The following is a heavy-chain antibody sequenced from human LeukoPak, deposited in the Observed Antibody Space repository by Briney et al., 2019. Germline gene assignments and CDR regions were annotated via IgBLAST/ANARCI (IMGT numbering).Heavy chain of an antibody. CDR2: ISSSSSTI. CDR3: ARDSPPDI. V-gene: IGHV3-48*01. CDR1: GFTFSTYS. Sequence: LGGSLRLSCAASGFTFSTYSMNWVRQAPGKGLEWVSYISSSSSTIYYADSVKGRFTISRDNAKNSLYLRMNSLRAEDTAVYYCARDSPPDIWGQGTMVTVSS. J-gene: IGHJ3*02.